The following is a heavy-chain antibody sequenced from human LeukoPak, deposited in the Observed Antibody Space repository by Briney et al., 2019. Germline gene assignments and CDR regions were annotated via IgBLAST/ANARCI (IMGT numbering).Heavy chain of an antibody. CDR1: GYSISSGYH. CDR3: ARVVQSTDSSGFYLPEYFQH. Sequence: SETLSLTCTVSGYSISSGYHWGWIRQPPGKGLEWIGSIYHSGSTYYNPSLESRVTISVDTSKNQFSLKLRSVTAADTAVYYCARVVQSTDSSGFYLPEYFQHWGQGTLVTVSS. V-gene: IGHV4-38-2*02. CDR2: IYHSGST. J-gene: IGHJ1*01. D-gene: IGHD3-22*01.